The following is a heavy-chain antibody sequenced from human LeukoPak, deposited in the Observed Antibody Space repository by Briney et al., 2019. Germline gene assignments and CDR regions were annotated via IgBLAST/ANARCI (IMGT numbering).Heavy chain of an antibody. D-gene: IGHD1-26*01. J-gene: IGHJ4*02. Sequence: SETLSLTCTVSAGSISSNNYYWGWIRQPPGKGLEWIGTIYYSGSTYYNPSLKSRVTISVDTSKNQFSLKLSSVTAADTAVYYCARQGSGNYLSPVNYWGQGTLVTVSS. V-gene: IGHV4-39*01. CDR1: AGSISSNNYY. CDR2: IYYSGST. CDR3: ARQGSGNYLSPVNY.